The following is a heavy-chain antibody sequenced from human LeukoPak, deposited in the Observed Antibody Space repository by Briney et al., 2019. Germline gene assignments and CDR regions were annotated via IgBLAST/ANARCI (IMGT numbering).Heavy chain of an antibody. CDR3: ARDAHLGRVKD. Sequence: SETLSLSCTVCGRSVSSGSYYWSWIRQPPGKGLEWIGYIYYSGSTNYNPSLKSRVTISVDTSKNQFALKLSSVTAADTAVYYGARDAHLGRVKDWGQGTLVTVSS. CDR2: IYYSGST. J-gene: IGHJ4*02. V-gene: IGHV4-61*01. D-gene: IGHD3-10*01. CDR1: GRSVSSGSYY.